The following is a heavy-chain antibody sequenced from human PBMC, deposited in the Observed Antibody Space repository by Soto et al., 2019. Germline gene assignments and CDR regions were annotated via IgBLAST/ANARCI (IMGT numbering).Heavy chain of an antibody. Sequence: GGSLRLSCAASGFTFSSYWMSWARQAPGKGLEWVANIKQDGSEKYYVDSVKGRFTISRDNAKNSLYLQMNSLRAEDTAVYYCARVPPARPYSSSTYYFDYWGQGTLVTVSS. D-gene: IGHD6-6*01. CDR1: GFTFSSYW. J-gene: IGHJ4*02. V-gene: IGHV3-7*03. CDR2: IKQDGSEK. CDR3: ARVPPARPYSSSTYYFDY.